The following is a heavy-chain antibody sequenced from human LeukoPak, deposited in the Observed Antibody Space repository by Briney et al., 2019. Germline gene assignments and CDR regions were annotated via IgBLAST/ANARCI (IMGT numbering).Heavy chain of an antibody. Sequence: PSETLSLTCTVSASSINSYYWNWVRQPPGKGLEWIGYVYYSENIYYGPSLKSRVSISVDTSKKQFSLKMNSVTAADTAVYYCAAGTTGRTIDYWGQGTLVTVSS. CDR2: VYYSENI. CDR1: ASSINSYY. CDR3: AAGTTGRTIDY. D-gene: IGHD1-1*01. J-gene: IGHJ4*02. V-gene: IGHV4-59*01.